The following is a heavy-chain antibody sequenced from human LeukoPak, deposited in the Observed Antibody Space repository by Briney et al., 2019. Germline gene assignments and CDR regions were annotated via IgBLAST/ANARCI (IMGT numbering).Heavy chain of an antibody. Sequence: SVKVSCKASGGTFSSYAISWVRQAPGQGLEWMGGIIPIFGTANYAQKFQGRVTITADESTSTAYMELSSLRSEDTAVYYCARSDYDSSGYHRYWGQGTLVPVSS. CDR1: GGTFSSYA. D-gene: IGHD3-22*01. CDR3: ARSDYDSSGYHRY. J-gene: IGHJ4*02. CDR2: IIPIFGTA. V-gene: IGHV1-69*13.